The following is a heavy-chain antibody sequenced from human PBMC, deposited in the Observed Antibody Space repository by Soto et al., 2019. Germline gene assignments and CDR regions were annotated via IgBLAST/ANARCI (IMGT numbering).Heavy chain of an antibody. CDR3: ARDLSMSSGPGKGIDYFDY. D-gene: IGHD6-19*01. Sequence: GASVKVSCKASGGTFSSYAISWVRQAPGQGLEWMGGIIPIFGTANYAQKFQGRVTITADESTSTAYMELSSLRSEDTAVYYCARDLSMSSGPGKGIDYFDYWGQGTLVTVSS. CDR2: IIPIFGTA. CDR1: GGTFSSYA. J-gene: IGHJ4*02. V-gene: IGHV1-69*13.